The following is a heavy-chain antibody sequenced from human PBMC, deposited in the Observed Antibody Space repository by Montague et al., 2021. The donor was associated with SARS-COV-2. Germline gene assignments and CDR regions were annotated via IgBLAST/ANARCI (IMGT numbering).Heavy chain of an antibody. Sequence: SETLSLTCSVSGGSINNYFWGWIRQSPGKGLEWVGYMHSTGSTAYNPSLKSRVIISVDTSKTQISLKLSSVSAADTALYYCARAAAGAKTATIESWGQGTLVTVSS. CDR1: GGSINNYF. CDR3: ARAAAGAKTATIES. J-gene: IGHJ4*02. D-gene: IGHD3-10*01. V-gene: IGHV4-59*01. CDR2: MHSTGST.